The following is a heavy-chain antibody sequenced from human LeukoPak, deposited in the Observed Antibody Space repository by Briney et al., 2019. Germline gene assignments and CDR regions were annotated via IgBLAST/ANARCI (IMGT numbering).Heavy chain of an antibody. V-gene: IGHV2-5*01. J-gene: IGHJ4*02. CDR2: IYWNDDK. CDR1: GFSLSTSGVG. Sequence: SGPTLVKPTQTLTLTCTFSGFSLSTSGVGVGWIRQLPGKALEWLALIYWNDDKRYSPSLKSRLTITKDTSKNQVVPTMTNMDPVDTATYYCAHSWSGGAARPYFFDYWGQGTLVTVSS. CDR3: AHSWSGGAARPYFFDY. D-gene: IGHD6-6*01.